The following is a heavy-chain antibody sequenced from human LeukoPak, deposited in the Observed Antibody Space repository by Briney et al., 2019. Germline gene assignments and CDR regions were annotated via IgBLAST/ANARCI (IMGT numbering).Heavy chain of an antibody. J-gene: IGHJ4*02. CDR3: ARRSAEAGMYYFDY. CDR1: GGSISSSSYY. V-gene: IGHV4-39*01. CDR2: IYYSGST. Sequence: PSETLSLTCTVSGGSISSSSYYWGWIRQPPGKGLEWIGSIYYSGSTYYNPSLKSRVTISVDTSKNQFSLKLSSVTAADTAVNYCARRSAEAGMYYFDYWGQGTLVTASS. D-gene: IGHD6-19*01.